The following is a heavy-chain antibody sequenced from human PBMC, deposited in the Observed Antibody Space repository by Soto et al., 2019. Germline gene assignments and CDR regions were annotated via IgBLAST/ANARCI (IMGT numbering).Heavy chain of an antibody. CDR1: GYTFTGYY. CDR2: INPNSGGT. V-gene: IGHV1-2*04. Sequence: ASVKVSCKASGYTFTGYYMHWVRQAPGQGLEWMGWINPNSGGTNYAQKFQGWVTMTRDTSISTAYMELSRLRSDDTAVYYCGRAYPYYYGSGSYYMAAGEDYGMDVWG. D-gene: IGHD3-10*01. J-gene: IGHJ6*02. CDR3: GRAYPYYYGSGSYYMAAGEDYGMDV.